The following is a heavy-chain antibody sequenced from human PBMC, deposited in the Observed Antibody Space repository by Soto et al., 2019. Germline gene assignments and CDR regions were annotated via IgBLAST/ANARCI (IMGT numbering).Heavy chain of an antibody. CDR2: LCTEGTT. CDR1: GLTVSHNY. CDR3: VRPRPSGENYGMDV. D-gene: IGHD3-16*01. Sequence: EVQLVESGGGLIQPGGSLRLSCVASGLTVSHNYMAWVRQAPEMGLEWVSILCTEGTTYYADSVKGRFTISRDSSKNTLFLKMDSLRAEDTAVYYCVRPRPSGENYGMDVW. V-gene: IGHV3-53*01. J-gene: IGHJ6*01.